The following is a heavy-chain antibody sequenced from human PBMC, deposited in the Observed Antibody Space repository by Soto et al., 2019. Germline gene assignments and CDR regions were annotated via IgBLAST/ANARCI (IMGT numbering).Heavy chain of an antibody. CDR2: IKQDGSEK. D-gene: IGHD5-18*01. CDR1: GFTFSSYW. V-gene: IGHV3-7*01. CDR3: ARDKTSAMVDYFDY. J-gene: IGHJ4*02. Sequence: TGGSLRLSCAASGFTFSSYWMSWVRQAPGKGLEWVANIKQDGSEKYYVDSVKGRFTISRDNAKNSLYLQMNSLRAEDTAVYYCARDKTSAMVDYFDYWGQGTLVTVYS.